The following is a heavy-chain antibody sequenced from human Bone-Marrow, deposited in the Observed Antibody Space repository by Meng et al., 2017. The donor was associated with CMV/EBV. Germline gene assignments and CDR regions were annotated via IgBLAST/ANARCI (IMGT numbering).Heavy chain of an antibody. CDR2: INHSGST. CDR1: GGSFSGYY. CDR3: ARGGPPSYCSSTSCYTRPYYYYGMDV. J-gene: IGHJ6*02. D-gene: IGHD2-2*02. Sequence: SETLSLTCAVYGGSFSGYYWSWIRQPPGKGLEWIGEINHSGSTNYNPSLKSRVTISVDTSKNQFSLKLSSVTAADTAVYFFARGGPPSYCSSTSCYTRPYYYYGMDVWGQGTTVTVSS. V-gene: IGHV4-34*01.